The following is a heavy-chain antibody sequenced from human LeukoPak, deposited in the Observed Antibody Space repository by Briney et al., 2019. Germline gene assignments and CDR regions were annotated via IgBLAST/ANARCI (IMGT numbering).Heavy chain of an antibody. Sequence: ASVKVSCKASKYTFTYYYMHWVRQAPGQGLEGMGWINPNSGGTNYAQKFQGRVTMTRDTSISTAYMELSSLRSDDTAIYYCARLMAPVGKRSTPFNYWGQGTLVTVSS. D-gene: IGHD1-1*01. CDR2: INPNSGGT. CDR3: ARLMAPVGKRSTPFNY. J-gene: IGHJ4*02. CDR1: KYTFTYYY. V-gene: IGHV1-2*02.